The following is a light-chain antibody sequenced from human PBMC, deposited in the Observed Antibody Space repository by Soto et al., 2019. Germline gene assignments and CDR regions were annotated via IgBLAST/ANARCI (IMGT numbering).Light chain of an antibody. J-gene: IGLJ1*01. CDR1: SSDVGGYNY. CDR3: SSYAGCNNLGV. V-gene: IGLV2-8*01. CDR2: EVS. Sequence: QYALTQPPSASGSPGQSVTISCTGTSSDVGGYNYVSWYQQHPGKAPKLMIYEVSKRPSGVPDRFSGSKSGNTASLTVSGLQAEDEADYYCSSYAGCNNLGVFGTGTKVTLL.